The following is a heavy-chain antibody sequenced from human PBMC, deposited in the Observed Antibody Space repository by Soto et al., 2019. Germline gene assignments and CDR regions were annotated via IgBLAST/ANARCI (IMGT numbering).Heavy chain of an antibody. Sequence: QVQLVESGGGVVQPGRSLRLSCAASGFTFSSYGMHWVRQAPGKGLEWVAVIWYDGSNKYYADSVKGRFTISRDNSKNTLYLKMNSLRAEDTAVYYCARARNSLISIFSGMDVWGQGTTVTVSS. V-gene: IGHV3-33*01. J-gene: IGHJ6*02. CDR1: GFTFSSYG. CDR2: IWYDGSNK. CDR3: ARARNSLISIFSGMDV. D-gene: IGHD2-15*01.